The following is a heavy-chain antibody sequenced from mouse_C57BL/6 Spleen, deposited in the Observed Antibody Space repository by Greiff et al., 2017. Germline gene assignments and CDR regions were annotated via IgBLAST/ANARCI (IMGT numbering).Heavy chain of an antibody. V-gene: IGHV1-64*01. Sequence: QVQLQQPGAELVKPGASVKLSCKASGYTFTSYWMHWVKQRPGQGLEWIGMIYPNSGSTNYNEKFKSKATLTVDKSSSTAYMQLSSLTSEDSAVYYCARDYGYYFDYWGQGTTLTVSS. CDR2: IYPNSGST. CDR1: GYTFTSYW. CDR3: ARDYGYYFDY. D-gene: IGHD2-2*01. J-gene: IGHJ2*01.